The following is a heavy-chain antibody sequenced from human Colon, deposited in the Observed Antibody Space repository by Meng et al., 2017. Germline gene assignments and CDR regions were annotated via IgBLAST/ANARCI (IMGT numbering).Heavy chain of an antibody. Sequence: GESLKISCAASGFTVSSNYMSWVRQAPGKGLEWVSVIYSGGSTYYADSVKGRFTISRDNSKNTLYLQMNSLRAEDTAVYYCARDLNGYGLGCFDYWGQGTLVTVSS. V-gene: IGHV3-53*05. CDR1: GFTVSSNY. CDR2: IYSGGST. CDR3: ARDLNGYGLGCFDY. J-gene: IGHJ4*02. D-gene: IGHD5-18*01.